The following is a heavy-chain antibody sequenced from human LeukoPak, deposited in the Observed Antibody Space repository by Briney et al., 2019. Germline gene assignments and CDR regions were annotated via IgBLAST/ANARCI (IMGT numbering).Heavy chain of an antibody. V-gene: IGHV4-61*09. CDR3: ARDYGHYKGGLCYFDY. CDR2: IYTTGST. D-gene: IGHD4-17*01. Sequence: PSETLSLTCTVSGGSISSTSYYWSWIRQPAGKGLEWIGHIYTTGSTNYNPSPKSRVTISLDTSKDQFSLKLSSVTAADTAVYYCARDYGHYKGGLCYFDYWGQGTLVTVSS. J-gene: IGHJ4*02. CDR1: GGSISSTSYY.